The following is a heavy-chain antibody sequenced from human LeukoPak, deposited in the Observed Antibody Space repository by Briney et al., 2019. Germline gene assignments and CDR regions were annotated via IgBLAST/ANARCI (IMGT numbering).Heavy chain of an antibody. CDR3: ARGHYYDSSGYYPDY. Sequence: PSETLSLTCTVSGGSISSYYWSWIRQPPGKGLEWIGYIYYSGSTNYNPSLKSRVNISVDPSNNQFSLKLSSVPAADPAVYYRARGHYYDSSGYYPDYWGQGTLVTVSS. V-gene: IGHV4-59*08. D-gene: IGHD3-22*01. J-gene: IGHJ4*02. CDR2: IYYSGST. CDR1: GGSISSYY.